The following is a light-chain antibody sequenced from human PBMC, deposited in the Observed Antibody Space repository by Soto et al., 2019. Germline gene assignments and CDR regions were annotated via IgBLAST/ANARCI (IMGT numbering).Light chain of an antibody. CDR1: QSVSSY. V-gene: IGKV3D-15*01. J-gene: IGKJ1*01. Sequence: EIVMTKSQATLSVSPGERATLSCRASQSVSSYLAWYQQKPGQAPSLLIYGASSRATGIPDRFSGSGSGTEFTLTISSLQPDDFATYYCQHYNSYSEAFGQGTKV. CDR3: QHYNSYSEA. CDR2: GAS.